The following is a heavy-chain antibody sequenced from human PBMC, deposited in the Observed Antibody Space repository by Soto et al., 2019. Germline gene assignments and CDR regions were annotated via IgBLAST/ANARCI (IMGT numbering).Heavy chain of an antibody. CDR3: AEDIEWLVQGPYC. Sequence: QVRLVESGGGVVQPGRSLRLSCAASGFTFSNYGMHWVRQAPGKGLEWVAVISYDGSNKYYADSVKGRFTISRDNYKNTLFLQMNSLRAEDTAVHYCAEDIEWLVQGPYCWGQGTRVTVSS. D-gene: IGHD6-19*01. CDR1: GFTFSNYG. V-gene: IGHV3-30*18. CDR2: ISYDGSNK. J-gene: IGHJ4*02.